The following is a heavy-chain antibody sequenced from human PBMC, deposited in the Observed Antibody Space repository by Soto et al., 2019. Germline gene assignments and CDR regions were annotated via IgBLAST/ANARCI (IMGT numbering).Heavy chain of an antibody. CDR2: ISGSGGST. V-gene: IGHV3-23*01. Sequence: EVQLLESGGGLVQPGGSLRLSCAASGFTFSSYAMSWVRQAPGKGLEWVSAISGSGGSTYYADSVKGRFTISRDNSKNTLYLQMNSLRAEDTAVYYCAQDEGYYDSSGYFDYWGQGTLVTVSS. CDR3: AQDEGYYDSSGYFDY. CDR1: GFTFSSYA. D-gene: IGHD3-22*01. J-gene: IGHJ4*02.